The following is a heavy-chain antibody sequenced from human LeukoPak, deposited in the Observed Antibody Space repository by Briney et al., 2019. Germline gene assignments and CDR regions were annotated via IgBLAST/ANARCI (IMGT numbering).Heavy chain of an antibody. J-gene: IGHJ4*02. CDR2: INPNSGDT. CDR1: GYTFTGYY. Sequence: ASVKVSCKASGYTFTGYYMHWVRQAPGQGLEWMGWINPNSGDTNYAQKFQGRVTMTRDTSISTAYMELSSLRSDDTAVYYCARVDSRGRHFDYLGQGTLVTVSS. D-gene: IGHD3-16*01. CDR3: ARVDSRGRHFDY. V-gene: IGHV1-2*02.